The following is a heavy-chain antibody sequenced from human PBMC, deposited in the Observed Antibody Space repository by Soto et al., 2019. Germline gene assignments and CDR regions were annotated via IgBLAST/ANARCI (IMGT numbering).Heavy chain of an antibody. J-gene: IGHJ4*02. D-gene: IGHD2-21*02. CDR2: FNPYTGGT. CDR3: AASSSAYCGGDCYSSENFDY. Sequence: ASVKFSCKASGYTFTTYYIHWMRQAPGQGLEWMGMFNPYTGGTRYAQKFQGRVTMTRDTSTSTVYMELSSLRSEDTAVYYCAASSSAYCGGDCYSSENFDYWGQGTLVTVSS. V-gene: IGHV1-46*01. CDR1: GYTFTTYY.